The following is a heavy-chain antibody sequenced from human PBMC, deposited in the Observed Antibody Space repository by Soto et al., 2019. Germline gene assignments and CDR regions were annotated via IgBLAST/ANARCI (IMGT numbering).Heavy chain of an antibody. J-gene: IGHJ2*01. CDR2: IYYSGST. Sequence: QVQLQESGPGLVKPSETLSLTCTVSGGSISSYYWSWIRQPPGKGLEWIGYIYYSGSTNYNPSLTSRVTISVDTSKNQSSLKLSSVTAADTAVYYCARDPFEGAAAWWYFDLWGRGTLVTVSS. V-gene: IGHV4-59*01. CDR3: ARDPFEGAAAWWYFDL. D-gene: IGHD6-13*01. CDR1: GGSISSYY.